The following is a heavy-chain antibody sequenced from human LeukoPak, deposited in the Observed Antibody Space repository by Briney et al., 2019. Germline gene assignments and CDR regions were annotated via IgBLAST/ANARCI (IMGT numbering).Heavy chain of an antibody. D-gene: IGHD6-19*01. CDR3: ARASSGWYVGGFDY. CDR2: INPTGTTT. J-gene: IGHJ4*02. CDR1: GYTFINNW. Sequence: ASVKVSCKASGYTFINNWMHWVRQAPGQGLEWVGLINPTGTTTLYAQKFQGRVTLTRDMSTSTDYMELRSLKSEDTAVYYCARASSGWYVGGFDYWGQGTLVTVSS. V-gene: IGHV1-46*01.